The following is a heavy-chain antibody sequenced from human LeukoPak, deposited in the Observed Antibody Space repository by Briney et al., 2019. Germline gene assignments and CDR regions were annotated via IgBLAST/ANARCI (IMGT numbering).Heavy chain of an antibody. CDR2: IHYSGTT. V-gene: IGHV4-39*01. D-gene: IGHD6-13*01. CDR3: ATPHSNSPYCFDY. CDR1: RGSIISGGHY. J-gene: IGHJ4*02. Sequence: SETLSLTCTVSRGSIISGGHYWGWIRQPPGKGLEWIGSIHYSGTTSSLDSRVTVSMDASKNQFSLKLTSVTVADTAVYYCATPHSNSPYCFDYWGPGILVTVSS.